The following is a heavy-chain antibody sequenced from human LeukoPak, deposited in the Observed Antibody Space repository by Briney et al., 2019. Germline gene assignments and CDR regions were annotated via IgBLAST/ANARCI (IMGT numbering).Heavy chain of an antibody. CDR3: TKGRGLVAPASRQFDY. CDR2: IDGSGHTT. CDR1: GFTFSSYA. V-gene: IGHV3-23*01. J-gene: IGHJ4*02. D-gene: IGHD2-2*01. Sequence: GGSLRLSCAASGFTFSSYAMTWVRQAPGKGLDWVSIIDGSGHTTFYADSVKGRFTLYRDNSENMLYLQMNSLRAEDTAVYYCTKGRGLVAPASRQFDYWGQGTLVSVFS.